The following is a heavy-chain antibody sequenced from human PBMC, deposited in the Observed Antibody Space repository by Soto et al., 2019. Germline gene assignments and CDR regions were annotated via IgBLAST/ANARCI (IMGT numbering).Heavy chain of an antibody. J-gene: IGHJ4*02. D-gene: IGHD2-2*01. CDR2: ISGSGEST. Sequence: EVQLLESGGDLVQPGGSLRLSCAASGFTFSKYSMSWVRQAPGKGLEWVSGISGSGESTYYTNSVKGRFTISRDNSANALFLQMISLTVEDTAVYYCPRSLGSTSYEYYFHAWGEGTRVTVSS. CDR3: PRSLGSTSYEYYFHA. V-gene: IGHV3-23*01. CDR1: GFTFSKYS.